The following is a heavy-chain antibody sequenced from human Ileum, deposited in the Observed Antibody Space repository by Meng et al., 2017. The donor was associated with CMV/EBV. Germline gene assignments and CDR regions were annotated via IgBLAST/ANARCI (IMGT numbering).Heavy chain of an antibody. V-gene: IGHV3-48*04. J-gene: IGHJ6*02. CDR1: AFTFSDYS. CDR3: ARGGRGNYYYYYGMDV. CDR2: ISSRSSTV. D-gene: IGHD3-16*01. Sequence: GGSLRLSCVASAFTFSDYSMNWVRKAPGKGREWVSYISSRSSTVHYADSGKGRFTISRDNANNPLYLQMNSLRAEDTALYYCARGGRGNYYYYYGMDVWGQGTTVTVSS.